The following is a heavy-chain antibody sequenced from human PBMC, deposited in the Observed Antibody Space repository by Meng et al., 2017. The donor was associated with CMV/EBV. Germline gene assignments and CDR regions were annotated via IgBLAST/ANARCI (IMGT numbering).Heavy chain of an antibody. V-gene: IGHV1-2*02. CDR3: ARVRSFGSSSPYDAFDI. CDR1: GNTFTGYY. J-gene: IGHJ3*02. Sequence: ASVKVSCKASGNTFTGYYMHWVRQAPGQGLEWMGWINPNSGGTNYAQKFRGRVTMTRDTSISTAYMELSRLRSDDTAVYYCARVRSFGSSSPYDAFDIWGQGTMVTVSS. CDR2: INPNSGGT. D-gene: IGHD6-6*01.